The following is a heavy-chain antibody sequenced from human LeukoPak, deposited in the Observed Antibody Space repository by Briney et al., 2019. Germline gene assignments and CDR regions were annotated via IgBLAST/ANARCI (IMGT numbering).Heavy chain of an antibody. CDR1: GFIFSNYG. D-gene: IGHD2-2*01. V-gene: IGHV3-30*18. CDR2: ISYDGNDK. J-gene: IGHJ4*02. CDR3: AKGVDIVVVRTAGDY. Sequence: GGPLSLSCAASGFIFSNYGMFWVREAPGKGLEWVAIISYDGNDKYYADSVKGRFTISRDNSKNMLYLQMSSLRAEDTAVYYCAKGVDIVVVRTAGDYWGQGTLVSVSS.